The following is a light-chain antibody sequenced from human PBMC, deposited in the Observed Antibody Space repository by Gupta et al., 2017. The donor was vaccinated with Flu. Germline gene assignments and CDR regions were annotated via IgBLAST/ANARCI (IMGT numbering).Light chain of an antibody. V-gene: IGKV3-20*01. CDR2: GAS. CDR1: QSVSSSY. CDR3: QQYGSYFCI. J-gene: IGKJ2*02. Sequence: EIVLPQSPGTLSLSPGERATLSCRASQSVSSSYLAWYQQKPGQAPRLLIYGASSRATGIPDRFSGSGSGTDFTLTISRLEPEDFAVYYCQQYGSYFCIFGQGTKVEIK.